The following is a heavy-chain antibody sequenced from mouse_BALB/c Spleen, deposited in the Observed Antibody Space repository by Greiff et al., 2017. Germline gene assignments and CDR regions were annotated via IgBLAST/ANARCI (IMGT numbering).Heavy chain of an antibody. V-gene: IGHV1-15*01. CDR3: TVYYGYNYAMDY. CDR1: GYTFTDYE. Sequence: QVQLQQSGAELVRPGASVTLSCKASGYTFTDYEMHWVKQTPVHGLECIGAIDPETGGTAYNQKFKGKATLTADKSSSTAYMELRSLTSEDSAVYYCTVYYGYNYAMDYWGQGTSVTVSS. CDR2: IDPETGGT. D-gene: IGHD1-2*01. J-gene: IGHJ4*01.